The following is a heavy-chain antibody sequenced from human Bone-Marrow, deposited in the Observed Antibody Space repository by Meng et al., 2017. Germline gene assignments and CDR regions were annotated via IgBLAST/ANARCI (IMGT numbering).Heavy chain of an antibody. V-gene: IGHV3-23*01. J-gene: IGHJ4*02. CDR3: ARDRAWELLLGDY. Sequence: GGSLRLSCVASGFTFSSYAMSWVRQAPGQGLEWVSAISGSGGSTYYADSVKGRLTISRDNSKNTLYLQMDSLGDEDTDLYYCARDRAWELLLGDYWGQGTLVTVSS. CDR1: GFTFSSYA. CDR2: ISGSGGST. D-gene: IGHD1-26*01.